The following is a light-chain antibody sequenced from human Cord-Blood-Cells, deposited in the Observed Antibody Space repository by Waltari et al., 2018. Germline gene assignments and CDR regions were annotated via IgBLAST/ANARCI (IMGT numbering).Light chain of an antibody. CDR1: QSVSSN. J-gene: IGKJ2*01. V-gene: IGKV3-15*01. Sequence: EIVMTQSPATLSVSPGERATLSCRASQSVSSNLAWYQQKPGQAPRLLISGASTRATGNPARFSGSGSGTEFTLTISSLQSEDFAVYYCQQYNNWPPTTFGQGTKLEIK. CDR3: QQYNNWPPTT. CDR2: GAS.